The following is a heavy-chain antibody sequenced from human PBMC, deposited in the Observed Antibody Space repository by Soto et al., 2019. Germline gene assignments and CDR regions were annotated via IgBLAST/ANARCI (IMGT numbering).Heavy chain of an antibody. CDR2: IYWDDDK. V-gene: IGHV2-5*02. J-gene: IGHJ6*04. CDR1: GFSLTTNGVG. CDR3: AHTQADTYYYYGMYV. Sequence: QITLEESGPTLVRPTQTLTLTCTFSGFSLTTNGVGVGWIRQPPGKALEWLAIIYWDDDKRYSPSLKSRLTITKDTSRNQVVLTMSNMDPVDTATYYCAHTQADTYYYYGMYVWGKGTTVTVSS. D-gene: IGHD2-15*01.